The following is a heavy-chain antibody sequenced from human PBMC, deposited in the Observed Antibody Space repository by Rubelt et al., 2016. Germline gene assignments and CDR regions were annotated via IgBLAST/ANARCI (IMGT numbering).Heavy chain of an antibody. CDR3: ARGYYSNSFDY. Sequence: GGGLVQPGGSLRLSCVASGFTFSAYWMDWVRQVPGKGLEWVSYISGDIDTIYYADSVRGRFTISRDNAKNSLYLQMNSLRAEDTAVYYCARGYYSNSFDYWGQGTLVAVSS. D-gene: IGHD4-11*01. V-gene: IGHV3-48*04. CDR1: GFTFSAYW. J-gene: IGHJ4*02. CDR2: ISGDIDTI.